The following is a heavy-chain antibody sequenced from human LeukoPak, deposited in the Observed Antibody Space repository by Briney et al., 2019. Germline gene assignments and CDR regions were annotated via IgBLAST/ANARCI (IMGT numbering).Heavy chain of an antibody. V-gene: IGHV4-59*08. J-gene: IGHJ4*02. CDR1: TGSITSYY. D-gene: IGHD3-10*01. CDR2: FYYGGST. Sequence: SETLSLTCTVSTGSITSYYWNWIRQPPGKGLEWIGSFYYGGSTNYRPSLQSRVTISVDTSKNQFSLKLTSVTAADTAVYYCARGSVSGQYYGSGSYYARWGQGTLVTVSS. CDR3: ARGSVSGQYYGSGSYYAR.